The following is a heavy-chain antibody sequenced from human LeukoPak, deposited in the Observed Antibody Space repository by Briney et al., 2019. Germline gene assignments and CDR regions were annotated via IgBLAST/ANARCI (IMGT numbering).Heavy chain of an antibody. CDR1: GFTFSSYV. CDR3: VYQVQGVVK. J-gene: IGHJ4*02. CDR2: ISGDGART. D-gene: IGHD3-3*01. V-gene: IGHV3-64*05. Sequence: HPGRSLRLSCSASGFTFSSYVMHWVRQAPGKGLEYVSGISGDGARTYYADSVKGRFTISRDNSKNTLYVQMTSLRAEDTAVYYCVYQVQGVVKWGQGTLVTVSS.